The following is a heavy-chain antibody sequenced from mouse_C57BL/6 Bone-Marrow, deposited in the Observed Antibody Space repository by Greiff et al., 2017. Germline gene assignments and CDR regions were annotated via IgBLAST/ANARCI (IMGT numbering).Heavy chain of an antibody. D-gene: IGHD1-1*01. J-gene: IGHJ4*01. CDR2: IDPSDSYT. CDR3: ASITTVVATGYYAMDY. V-gene: IGHV1-50*01. CDR1: GYTFTSYW. Sequence: VQLQQPGAELVKPGASVKLSCKASGYTFTSYWMQWVKQRPGQGLEWIGEIDPSDSYTNYNQQFKGKATLTVDTSYSTAYMQLSSLTSEDSAVYYCASITTVVATGYYAMDYWGQGTSVTVAS.